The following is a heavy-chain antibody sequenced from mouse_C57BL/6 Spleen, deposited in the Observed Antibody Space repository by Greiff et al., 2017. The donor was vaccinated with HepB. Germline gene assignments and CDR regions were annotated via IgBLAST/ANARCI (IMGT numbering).Heavy chain of an antibody. CDR1: GYTFTSYW. Sequence: VQLQQSGAELAKPGASVKLSCKASGYTFTSYWMHWVKQRPGQGLEWIGYINPSSGYTKYNQKFKDKATLTADKSSSTAYMQLSSLTYEDSAVYYCASGDSPFYYAMDYWGQRTSVTVSS. CDR3: ASGDSPFYYAMDY. CDR2: INPSSGYT. V-gene: IGHV1-7*01. J-gene: IGHJ4*01. D-gene: IGHD3-3*01.